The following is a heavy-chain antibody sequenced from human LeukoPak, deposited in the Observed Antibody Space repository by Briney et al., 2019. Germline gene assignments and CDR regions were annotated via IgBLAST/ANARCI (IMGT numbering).Heavy chain of an antibody. CDR2: ISSSTSTI. Sequence: GGSLRLSCAASGFTFSSYSMNWVRQAPGKGLEWVSYISSSTSTIYYADSVKGRITISRDNAKNSLYLQMNSLRAEDTAVYYCARDKIVGATYFDYWGQGTLVTVSS. CDR3: ARDKIVGATYFDY. CDR1: GFTFSSYS. V-gene: IGHV3-48*01. D-gene: IGHD1-26*01. J-gene: IGHJ4*02.